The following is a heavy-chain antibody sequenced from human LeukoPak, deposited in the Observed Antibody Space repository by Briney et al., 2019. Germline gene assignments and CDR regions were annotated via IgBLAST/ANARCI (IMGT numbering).Heavy chain of an antibody. V-gene: IGHV4-4*02. CDR3: ARDQWLEKFDY. CDR2: IDHSGSS. CDR1: GGSISSSNW. Sequence: PSGTLSLTCAVAGGSISSSNWWGRERQPPGQGLEGIGEIDHSGSSNYNPSLKRRVTISVDESKNQFSLQLNSVTPEDTAVYYCARDQWLEKFDYWGQGTLVTVSS. J-gene: IGHJ4*02. D-gene: IGHD5-12*01.